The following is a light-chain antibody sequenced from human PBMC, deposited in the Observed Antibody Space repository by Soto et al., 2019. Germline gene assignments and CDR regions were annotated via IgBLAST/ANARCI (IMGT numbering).Light chain of an antibody. CDR1: SSDVGAYNY. Sequence: QFALTQPASVCGSPGQSITISCTRTSSDVGAYNYVSWYQQYPGKAPKLMIYGVTNRPSGVSNRFSGSKTGNTASLTISGLQAEDEADYYCFSHRGGDSHVFGTGTKLTVL. CDR2: GVT. V-gene: IGLV2-14*01. CDR3: FSHRGGDSHV. J-gene: IGLJ1*01.